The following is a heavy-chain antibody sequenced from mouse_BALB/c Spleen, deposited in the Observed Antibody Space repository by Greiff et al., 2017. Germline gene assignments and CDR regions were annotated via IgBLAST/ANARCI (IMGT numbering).Heavy chain of an antibody. V-gene: IGHV5-6*02. CDR2: ISSGGSYT. CDR1: GFTFSSYG. J-gene: IGHJ4*01. Sequence: EVKLMESGGDLVKPGGSLKLSCAASGFTFSSYGMSWVRQTPDKRLEWVATISSGGSYTYYPDSVKGRFTISRDNAKNTLYLQMSSLKSEDTAMYYCARRAMVTTGDAMDYWGQGTSVTVSS. D-gene: IGHD2-1*01. CDR3: ARRAMVTTGDAMDY.